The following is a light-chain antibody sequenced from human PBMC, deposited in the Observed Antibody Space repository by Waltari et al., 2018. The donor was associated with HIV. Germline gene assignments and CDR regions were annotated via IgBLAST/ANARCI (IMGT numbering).Light chain of an antibody. CDR2: EAV. V-gene: IGLV2-23*01. CDR3: CSYGGSSTWV. J-gene: IGLJ3*02. Sequence: QSALTQPASVSGSPRQSIPISCTGTSTDVGTYNPFSWYQQYPGKAPKLMIYEAVKRPSGVSNRISASKSGNTASLTISGLQAEDEADYYCCSYGGSSTWVFGGGTKLTVL. CDR1: STDVGTYNP.